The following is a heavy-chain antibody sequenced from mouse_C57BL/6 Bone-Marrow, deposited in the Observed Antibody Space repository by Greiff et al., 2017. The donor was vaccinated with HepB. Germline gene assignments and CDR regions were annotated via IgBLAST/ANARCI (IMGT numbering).Heavy chain of an antibody. CDR3: ARDTGYYYGSSYFDY. CDR2: ISYDGSN. CDR1: GYSITSGYY. J-gene: IGHJ2*01. V-gene: IGHV3-6*01. Sequence: EVKLQESGPGLVKPSQSLSLTCSVTGYSITSGYYWNWIRQFPGNKLEWMGYISYDGSNNYNPSLKNRISITRDTSKNQFFLKLNSVTTEDTATYYCARDTGYYYGSSYFDYWGQGTTLTVSS. D-gene: IGHD1-1*01.